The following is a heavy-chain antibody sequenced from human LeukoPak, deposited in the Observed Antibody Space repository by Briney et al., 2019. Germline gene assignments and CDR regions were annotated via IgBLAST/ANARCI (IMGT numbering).Heavy chain of an antibody. D-gene: IGHD4-17*01. CDR3: ARMSRGDYAIDY. CDR2: ISSSSSYI. J-gene: IGHJ4*02. Sequence: PGGSLRLSCAASGFTFSDYYMSWVRQAPGKGLEWVSSISSSSSYIYYADSVKGRFTISRDNAKNSLYLQMNSLRAEDTAVYYCARMSRGDYAIDYWGQGTLVTVSS. V-gene: IGHV3-21*01. CDR1: GFTFSDYY.